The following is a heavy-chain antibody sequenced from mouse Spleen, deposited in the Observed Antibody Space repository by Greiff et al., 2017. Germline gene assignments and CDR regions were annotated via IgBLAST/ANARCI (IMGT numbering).Heavy chain of an antibody. V-gene: IGHV5-12*02. CDR1: GFTFSDYY. J-gene: IGHJ3*01. CDR2: ISNGGGST. Sequence: DVMLVESGGGLVQPGGSLKLSCATSGFTFSDYYMYWVRQTPEKRLEWVAYISNGGGSTYYPDTVKGRFTISRDNAKNTLYLQMSRLKSEDTAMYYCARAFYDGYYGFAYWGQGTLVTVSA. D-gene: IGHD2-3*01. CDR3: ARAFYDGYYGFAY.